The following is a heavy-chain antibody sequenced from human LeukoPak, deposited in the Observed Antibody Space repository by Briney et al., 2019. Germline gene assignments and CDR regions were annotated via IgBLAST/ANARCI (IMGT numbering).Heavy chain of an antibody. Sequence: GSLRLSCAASGFTFSNAWMSWIRQPPAKGLEWIGEINHSGGTKYNPSLKSRVTISVDTSKNQFSLKLSSVTAADTAMYYCARVKDPGGYYYYYYMDVWGKGTTVTVSS. D-gene: IGHD3-16*01. CDR2: INHSGGT. J-gene: IGHJ6*03. V-gene: IGHV4-34*01. CDR1: GFTFSNAW. CDR3: ARVKDPGGYYYYYYMDV.